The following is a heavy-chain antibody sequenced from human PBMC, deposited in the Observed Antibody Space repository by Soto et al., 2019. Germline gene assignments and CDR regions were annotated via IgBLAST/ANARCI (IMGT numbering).Heavy chain of an antibody. Sequence: SVKVSCKASGGTFSSYAISWVRQAPGQGLEWMGGIIPIFGTANYAQKFQGRVTITADESTSTSYMEVNNLRSEDTAVYYCAKVRYSSPLGYYYGMDVWGQGTRVTVSS. CDR1: GGTFSSYA. V-gene: IGHV1-69*13. J-gene: IGHJ6*02. D-gene: IGHD6-19*01. CDR3: AKVRYSSPLGYYYGMDV. CDR2: IIPIFGTA.